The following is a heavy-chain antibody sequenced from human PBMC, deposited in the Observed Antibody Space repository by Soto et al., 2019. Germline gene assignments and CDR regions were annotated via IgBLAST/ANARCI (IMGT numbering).Heavy chain of an antibody. V-gene: IGHV3-53*01. CDR2: IYSGGST. CDR1: GFTVSSNY. CDR3: ARATPRGYSYGPFDY. Sequence: PGGSLRLSCAASGFTVSSNYMSWVRQDPGKGLEWVSVIYSGGSTYYADSVKGRFTISRDNSKNTLYLQMNSLRAEDTAVYYCARATPRGYSYGPFDYWGQGTLVTVSS. J-gene: IGHJ4*02. D-gene: IGHD5-18*01.